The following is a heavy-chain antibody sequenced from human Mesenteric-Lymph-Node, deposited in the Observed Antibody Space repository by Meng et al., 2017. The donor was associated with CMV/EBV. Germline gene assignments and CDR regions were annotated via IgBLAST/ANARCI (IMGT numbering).Heavy chain of an antibody. Sequence: GESLKISCAASGFTFSNAWMSWVRQAPGKGLEWVGRIKSKTDGGTTDYAAPVKGRFTISRDDSKNTLHLQMNSLKTEDTAVYYCTTDMIPNSSSPAEYYFDYWGQGTLVTVSS. D-gene: IGHD6-6*01. CDR2: IKSKTDGGTT. CDR1: GFTFSNAW. V-gene: IGHV3-15*01. CDR3: TTDMIPNSSSPAEYYFDY. J-gene: IGHJ4*02.